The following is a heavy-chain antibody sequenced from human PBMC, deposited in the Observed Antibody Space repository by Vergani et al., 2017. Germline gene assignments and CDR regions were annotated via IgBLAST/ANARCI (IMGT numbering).Heavy chain of an antibody. V-gene: IGHV3-30*02. CDR1: GFTFSSYG. CDR3: AGPQGTSAYYYGGFDY. Sequence: VQLVESGGGLVQPGGSLRLSCAASGFTFSSYGMHWVRQAPGKGLEWVAFIRYDGSNKYYADSVKGRFTISRDNSKNTLSLQMNSLTAEDTAIYYCAGPQGTSAYYYGGFDYWGQGILVTVSS. D-gene: IGHD3-22*01. J-gene: IGHJ4*02. CDR2: IRYDGSNK.